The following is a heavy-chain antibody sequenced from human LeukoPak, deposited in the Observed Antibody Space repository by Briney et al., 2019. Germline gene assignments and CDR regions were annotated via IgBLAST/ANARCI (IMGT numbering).Heavy chain of an antibody. CDR3: AREGPRGNSQFDY. V-gene: IGHV3-33*08. CDR1: GFTFSSYA. CDR2: IWYDGSNK. Sequence: GGSLRLSCAASGFTFSSYAMSWVRQAPGKGLEWVALIWYDGSNKYYTDSVKGRLTISRDNSKNTLYLQMNSLRAEDTAIYYCAREGPRGNSQFDYWGQGTLVTVSS. D-gene: IGHD2/OR15-2a*01. J-gene: IGHJ4*02.